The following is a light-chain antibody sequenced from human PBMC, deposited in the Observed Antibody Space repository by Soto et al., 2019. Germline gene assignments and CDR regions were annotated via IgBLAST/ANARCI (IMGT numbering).Light chain of an antibody. J-gene: IGKJ4*01. Sequence: EIVMTQSPDSLSLSLGERATFNCKSSQRVLDTSNKANYLAWYQQKPGQSPKLLIYWGSTRQSGVPDRFSGTGSGTDFTLTIASLQAEDVAVYYCQQFFRIPLTFGGGTKVDIK. V-gene: IGKV4-1*01. CDR3: QQFFRIPLT. CDR2: WGS. CDR1: QRVLDTSNKANY.